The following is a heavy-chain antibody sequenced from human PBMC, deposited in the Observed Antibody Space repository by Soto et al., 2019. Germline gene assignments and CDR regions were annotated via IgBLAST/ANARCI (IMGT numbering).Heavy chain of an antibody. CDR1: GGSINSYY. CDR3: ARDFAYFDS. V-gene: IGHV4-59*01. D-gene: IGHD3-3*01. CDR2: VYHTGRT. J-gene: IGHJ4*02. Sequence: PSETLSLTCTVSGGSINSYYWSWIRQPPGKGLEWIGYVYHTGRTSYNPSLKSRVSISMDTSKNQFSLNLDSVTAADTAVYFCARDFAYFDSWGQGTLVTVSS.